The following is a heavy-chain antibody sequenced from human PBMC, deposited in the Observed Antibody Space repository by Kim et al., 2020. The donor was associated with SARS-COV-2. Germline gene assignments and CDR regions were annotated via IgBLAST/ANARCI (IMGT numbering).Heavy chain of an antibody. CDR1: GGTFSSYG. J-gene: IGHJ3*02. D-gene: IGHD3-16*02. Sequence: SVKVSCKASGGTFSSYGINWVRQAPGQGLEWMGGIIPIFGTANYAQKFQGRVTITADKSTSTAYMELSSLRSEDTAVYYCARPEENYDNVWGNYRYNDAFDIWGQGTMVTVSS. CDR2: IIPIFGTA. V-gene: IGHV1-69*06. CDR3: ARPEENYDNVWGNYRYNDAFDI.